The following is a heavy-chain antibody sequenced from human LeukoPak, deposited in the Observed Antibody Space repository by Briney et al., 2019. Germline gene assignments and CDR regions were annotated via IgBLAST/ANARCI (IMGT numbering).Heavy chain of an antibody. CDR3: AREGTMAVAESYYYYYGMDV. V-gene: IGHV3-33*01. CDR1: GFTFSSYG. J-gene: IGHJ6*02. CDR2: IWYDGSNK. D-gene: IGHD6-19*01. Sequence: PGGSLRLSCAASGFTFSSYGMHWVRQAPGKGLEWVAVIWYDGSNKYYADSVKGRFTISRDNSKNTLYLQMNSLRAEDTAVYYCAREGTMAVAESYYYYYGMDVWGQETTVTVSS.